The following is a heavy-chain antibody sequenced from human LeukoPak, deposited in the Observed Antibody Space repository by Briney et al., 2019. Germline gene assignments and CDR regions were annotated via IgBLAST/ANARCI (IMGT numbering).Heavy chain of an antibody. D-gene: IGHD2-8*02. CDR2: IADGGETT. V-gene: IGHV3-23*01. Sequence: EGSLRLSCAVSGFIFSSYGMSWVRQAPGMGLEWVSAIADGGETTYYADSVKGRFTISRDYSKNTLYLQMNSLRAEDTAVYYCARKAARTGGYDYWGQGILVTVSS. J-gene: IGHJ4*02. CDR3: ARKAARTGGYDY. CDR1: GFIFSSYG.